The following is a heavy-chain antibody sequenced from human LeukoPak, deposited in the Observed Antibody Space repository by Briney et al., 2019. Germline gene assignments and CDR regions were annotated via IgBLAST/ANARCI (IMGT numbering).Heavy chain of an antibody. CDR2: ISAYNGNT. Sequence: ASVKVSCKASGYTFTSYGISWVRQAPGQGLEWMGWISAYNGNTNYAQKLQGRVTMTTDTSTSTAYMELRSLRSDDTAVYYCARDSEGGWYSAGHFDYWGQGTLVTVSS. D-gene: IGHD6-19*01. CDR1: GYTFTSYG. J-gene: IGHJ4*02. V-gene: IGHV1-18*01. CDR3: ARDSEGGWYSAGHFDY.